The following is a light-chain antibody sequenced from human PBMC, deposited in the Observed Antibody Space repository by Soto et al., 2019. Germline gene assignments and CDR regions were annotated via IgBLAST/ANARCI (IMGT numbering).Light chain of an antibody. CDR2: GAS. CDR3: HQYGRSPYA. J-gene: IGKJ2*01. V-gene: IGKV3-20*01. Sequence: EIVLTQSPGTPSISLGERATLSCRSSQSVSDSYLAWYQQRVGQAPRLLIYGASNRATDIPDRFSGSGSGTDFTLTITRLEPEDFAVYYCHQYGRSPYAFGQGTKLEIK. CDR1: QSVSDSY.